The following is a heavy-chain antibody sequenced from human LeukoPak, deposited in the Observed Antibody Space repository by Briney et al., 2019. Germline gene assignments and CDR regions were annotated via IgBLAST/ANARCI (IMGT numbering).Heavy chain of an antibody. J-gene: IGHJ5*02. Sequence: GESLKISCKGSGYSFPIYWIAWVRQMPGKGLEWMGVIYPGDYDTRYSPSFQGQVTISADKTISTAYLQWSGLKASDTAMYYCARLEFGGLYTWGQGTLVTVSS. D-gene: IGHD3-10*01. CDR1: GYSFPIYW. V-gene: IGHV5-51*01. CDR3: ARLEFGGLYT. CDR2: IYPGDYDT.